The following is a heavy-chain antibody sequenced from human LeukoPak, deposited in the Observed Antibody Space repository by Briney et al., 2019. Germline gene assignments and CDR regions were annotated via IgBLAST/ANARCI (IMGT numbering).Heavy chain of an antibody. Sequence: TGGSLRLSCAASGFTFSIHGMHWVRQAPGKGLEWTSYISSGSRTITYADSVKGRFTISRDDAKNSLYLQMDSLRAEDTAVYYCARQSPAFDYWGQGILVTVSS. J-gene: IGHJ4*02. CDR2: ISSGSRTI. V-gene: IGHV3-48*01. CDR1: GFTFSIHG. CDR3: ARQSPAFDY.